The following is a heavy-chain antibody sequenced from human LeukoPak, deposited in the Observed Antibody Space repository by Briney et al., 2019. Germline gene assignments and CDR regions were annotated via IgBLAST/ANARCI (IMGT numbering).Heavy chain of an antibody. CDR3: ARDLEYSSSSSSAAFDY. CDR2: IYHSGST. Sequence: PSETLSLTCAVSGYSISSGYYWGWIRQPPGKGPEWIGSIYHSGSTYYNPSLKSRVTISVDTSKNQFSLKLSSVTAADTAVYYCARDLEYSSSSSSAAFDYWGQGTLVTVSS. CDR1: GYSISSGYY. V-gene: IGHV4-38-2*01. J-gene: IGHJ4*02. D-gene: IGHD6-6*01.